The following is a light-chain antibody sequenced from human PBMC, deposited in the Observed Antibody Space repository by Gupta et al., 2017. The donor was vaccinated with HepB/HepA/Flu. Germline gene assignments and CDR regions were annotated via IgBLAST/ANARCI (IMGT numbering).Light chain of an antibody. J-gene: IGLJ3*02. CDR2: STD. Sequence: QAVVTQQPSLTVSSVGTVTLTCAFSTGAVTSGYYPNWFQQKPGQAPRALIHSTDNKHSWTPDRFSGSLLGGKAALTLSGVQTEDEAEYYCLLYYRGAVVFGGGTRLTVL. V-gene: IGLV7-43*01. CDR3: LLYYRGAVV. CDR1: TGAVTSGYY.